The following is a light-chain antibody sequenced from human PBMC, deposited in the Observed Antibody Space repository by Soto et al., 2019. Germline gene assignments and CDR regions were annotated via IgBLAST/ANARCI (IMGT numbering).Light chain of an antibody. CDR2: GAS. Sequence: DIVLAQSSGTPLSPPVERATLSCXXSQSVNKAYLVWYQVKPGQAPRRLIYGASSRATGIPDRFSGRGFGTDFTLTISRLEPEDFAVYYCQHSGDFRWTFGQGTKVDIK. V-gene: IGKV3-20*01. CDR1: QSVNKAY. J-gene: IGKJ1*01. CDR3: QHSGDFRWT.